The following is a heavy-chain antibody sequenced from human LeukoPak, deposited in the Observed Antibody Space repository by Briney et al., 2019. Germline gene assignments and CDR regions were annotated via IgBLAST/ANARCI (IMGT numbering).Heavy chain of an antibody. CDR3: AVGEVVPRSAFDY. CDR1: GYSFTSYW. V-gene: IGHV5-51*01. CDR2: IYPGDSDT. D-gene: IGHD2-2*01. J-gene: IGHJ4*02. Sequence: GESLKISCKGSGYSFTSYWIGWVRQMPGKGLEWMGIIYPGDSDTRYSPSFQGQVTISADRSISTAYLQWSSLKASDTAMYYCAVGEVVPRSAFDYWGQGTLVTVSS.